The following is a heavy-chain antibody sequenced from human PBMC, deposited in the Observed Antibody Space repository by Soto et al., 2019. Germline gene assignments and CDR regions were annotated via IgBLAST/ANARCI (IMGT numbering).Heavy chain of an antibody. CDR2: IYSGGST. CDR1: GFTVSSNY. D-gene: IGHD2-15*01. Sequence: EVQLVESGGGLIQPGGSLRLSCSASGFTVSSNYMSWVRQAPGKGLEWVSVIYSGGSTYEADSVKGRFTISRDNSKNTLYLQMNGLRAEDTAVYYCAREKDFGRFDPWGQGTLVTVSS. J-gene: IGHJ5*02. V-gene: IGHV3-53*01. CDR3: AREKDFGRFDP.